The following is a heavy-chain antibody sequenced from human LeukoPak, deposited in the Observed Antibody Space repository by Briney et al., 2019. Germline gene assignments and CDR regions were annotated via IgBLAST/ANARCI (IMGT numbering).Heavy chain of an antibody. CDR3: ARGAFGDS. CDR1: GYTFTNYG. Sequence: ASAKVSCKASGYTFTNYGITWARQAPGQGLEWMGWISAYSGHTNYAQKLQGRFTLTTATSTSTGYMELRGLRSDDTAVYYCARGAFGDSWGQGTLVTVSS. J-gene: IGHJ4*02. V-gene: IGHV1-18*01. D-gene: IGHD4-17*01. CDR2: ISAYSGHT.